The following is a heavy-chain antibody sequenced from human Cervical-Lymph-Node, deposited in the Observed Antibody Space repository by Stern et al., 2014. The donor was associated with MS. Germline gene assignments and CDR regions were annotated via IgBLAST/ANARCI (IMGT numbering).Heavy chain of an antibody. CDR2: ISYYGSNK. CDR1: GFTFSTYA. J-gene: IGHJ4*02. V-gene: IGHV3-30-3*01. Sequence: MQLVESGGGVVQPGRPLRLSCAASGFTFSTYAMHWVRQAPGKGLEWVAVISYYGSNKNYAVSVTGRFTISRDNSKNTLYLQINSLRAEDTAVYYCARDRWYYDSSGLFDYWGQGTLVTVSS. CDR3: ARDRWYYDSSGLFDY. D-gene: IGHD3-22*01.